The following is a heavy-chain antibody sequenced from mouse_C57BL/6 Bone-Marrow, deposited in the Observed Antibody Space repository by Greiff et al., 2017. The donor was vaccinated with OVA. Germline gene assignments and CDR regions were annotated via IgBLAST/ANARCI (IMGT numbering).Heavy chain of an antibody. V-gene: IGHV3-6*01. CDR2: ISYDGSN. CDR3: ARVRDYYGSSPYWYFDV. CDR1: GYSITSGYY. Sequence: EVKLLESGPGLVKPSQSLSLTCSVTGYSITSGYYWNWIRQFPGNKLEWMGYISYDGSNNYNPSLKNRISITRDTSKNQFFLKLNSVTTEDTATYYGARVRDYYGSSPYWYFDVWGTGTTVTVSS. D-gene: IGHD1-1*01. J-gene: IGHJ1*03.